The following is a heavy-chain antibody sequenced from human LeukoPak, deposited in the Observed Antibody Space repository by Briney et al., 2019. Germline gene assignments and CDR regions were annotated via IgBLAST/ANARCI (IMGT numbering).Heavy chain of an antibody. J-gene: IGHJ4*02. CDR1: GYTFTSYY. CDR2: INPSGGST. D-gene: IGHD1-26*01. CDR3: ARRPIVGAGLDY. V-gene: IGHV1-46*01. Sequence: ASVKVTCKASGYTFTSYYMHWVRQAPGQGLEWMGIINPSGGSTSYAQKFQGRVTMTRDTSTSTVYMELSSLRSEDTAVYYCARRPIVGAGLDYWGQGTLVTVSS.